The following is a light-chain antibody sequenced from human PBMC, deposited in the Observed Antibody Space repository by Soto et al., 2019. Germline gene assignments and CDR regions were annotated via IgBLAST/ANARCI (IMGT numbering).Light chain of an antibody. CDR3: AVWDDSLYV. V-gene: IGLV1-44*01. CDR1: SSNIGKNT. CDR2: SNT. Sequence: QSVLTQPPSVSGTPGQTVTNSCSVSSSNIGKNTVNWYQHLPGTAPQLIIYSNTQRAFGVSVRFSGSKSGTSASLAISGLQCEDEADYYGAVWDDSLYVFGSGTKVTVL. J-gene: IGLJ1*01.